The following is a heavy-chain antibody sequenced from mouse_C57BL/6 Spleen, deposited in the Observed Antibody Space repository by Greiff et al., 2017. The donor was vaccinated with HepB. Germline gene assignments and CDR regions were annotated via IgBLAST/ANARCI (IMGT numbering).Heavy chain of an antibody. CDR1: GFSFNTYA. CDR3: VRPYDYDGYAMDY. J-gene: IGHJ4*01. CDR2: IRSKSNNYAT. V-gene: IGHV10-1*01. D-gene: IGHD2-4*01. Sequence: EVKLVESGGGLVQPKGSLKLSCAASGFSFNTYAMNWVRQAPGKGLEWVARIRSKSNNYATYYADSVKDRFTISRDDSESMLYLQMNNLKTEDTAMYYCVRPYDYDGYAMDYWGQGTSVTVSS.